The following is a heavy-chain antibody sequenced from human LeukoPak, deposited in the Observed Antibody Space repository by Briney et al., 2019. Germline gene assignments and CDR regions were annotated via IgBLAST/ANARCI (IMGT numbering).Heavy chain of an antibody. CDR3: ARWGSGTAARRDLDY. CDR1: GGSFSGYY. J-gene: IGHJ4*02. V-gene: IGHV4-34*01. D-gene: IGHD6-6*01. CDR2: INHSGST. Sequence: SETLSLTCAVYGGSFSGYYWSWIRQPPGKGLEWIGEINHSGSTNYNPSLKSRVTISVDTSKNQFSLKLSSVTAADTAVYYCARWGSGTAARRDLDYWGQGTLVTVSS.